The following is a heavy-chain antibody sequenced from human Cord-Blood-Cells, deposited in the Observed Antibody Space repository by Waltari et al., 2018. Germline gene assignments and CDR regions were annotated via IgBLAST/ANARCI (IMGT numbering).Heavy chain of an antibody. CDR1: GYTLTELS. J-gene: IGHJ3*02. CDR2: CEPEDGES. V-gene: IGHV1-24*01. Sequence: QVQLVQSGAEVKKPGASVKVSCKVSGYTLTELSMHWVRQAPGKGLEWMGGCEPEDGESSYEHKFQGRVTMTEDTTTYTAYMELSSLLSEDMAVDYCATAADFWSGYSPDAFDIWGRGTMVTVSS. D-gene: IGHD3-3*01. CDR3: ATAADFWSGYSPDAFDI.